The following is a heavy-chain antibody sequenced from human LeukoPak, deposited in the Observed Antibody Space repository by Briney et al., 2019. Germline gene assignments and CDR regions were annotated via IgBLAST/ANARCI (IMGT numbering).Heavy chain of an antibody. CDR1: GYTFTGYY. Sequence: ASVKVSCKASGYTFTGYYMHWVRQAPGQGLEWMGWINPNSGGTNYAQKFQGRVTMTRDTSISTAYMELSRLRSDDTAVYYCARDPTITIFGVYYMDVWGKGTTVTVSS. J-gene: IGHJ6*03. V-gene: IGHV1-2*02. CDR2: INPNSGGT. D-gene: IGHD3-3*01. CDR3: ARDPTITIFGVYYMDV.